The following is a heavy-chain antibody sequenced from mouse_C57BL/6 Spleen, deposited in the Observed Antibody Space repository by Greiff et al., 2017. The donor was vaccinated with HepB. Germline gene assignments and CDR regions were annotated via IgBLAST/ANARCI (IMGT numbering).Heavy chain of an antibody. J-gene: IGHJ4*01. Sequence: QVTLKVSCPGILQPSQTLILTCSFSGFSLSTFGMGVGWIRQPSGKGLEWLAHIWCDDDKYYNPALKSRLTISKDTSKNQVFLKIANVDTADTATYYCARVRTTGVPYAMDYWGQGTPDTVSP. CDR2: IWCDDDK. CDR3: ARVRTTGVPYAMDY. CDR1: GFSLSTFGMG. D-gene: IGHD1-1*01. V-gene: IGHV8-8*01.